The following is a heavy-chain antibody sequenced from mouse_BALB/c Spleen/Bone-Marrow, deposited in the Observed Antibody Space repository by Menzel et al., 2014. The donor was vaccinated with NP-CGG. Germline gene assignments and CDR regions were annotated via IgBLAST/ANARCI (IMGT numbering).Heavy chain of an antibody. V-gene: IGHV1-14*01. J-gene: IGHJ4*01. CDR1: GYTFTSYI. D-gene: IGHD2-3*01. CDR3: ASRWLPYAMDY. CDR2: INPYNDGT. Sequence: EVQLQQSGPELVKPGASVKMSCKASGYTFTSYIMHWVKQKPGQGLEWIGYINPYNDGTKYNEKFKGKATLTSDKSSSTAYMELSSLTSEDSAVYYCASRWLPYAMDYWGQGTSVTVSS.